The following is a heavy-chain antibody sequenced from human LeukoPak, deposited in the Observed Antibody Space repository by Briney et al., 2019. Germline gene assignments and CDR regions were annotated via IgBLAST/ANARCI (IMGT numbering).Heavy chain of an antibody. Sequence: GGSLRLSCAASGFTFSSYWMNWVRQAPGKGLEWVANIKQDGTEKYYVDSVKGRFTISRDNAKNSLYLQMNSLRAEDTAVYYCARQRFLEWPYYYYYMDVWGKGTTVTVSS. D-gene: IGHD3-3*01. V-gene: IGHV3-7*01. CDR3: ARQRFLEWPYYYYYMDV. CDR1: GFTFSSYW. CDR2: IKQDGTEK. J-gene: IGHJ6*03.